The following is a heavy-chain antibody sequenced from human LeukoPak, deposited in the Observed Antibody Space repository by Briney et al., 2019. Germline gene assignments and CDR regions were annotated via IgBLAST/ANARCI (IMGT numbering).Heavy chain of an antibody. D-gene: IGHD5-12*01. Sequence: GGSLRLSRAASGFTFSSYAMNWVRQAPGKGLEWVSGISGSGGSTYYADSVKGRFTISRDNSKNTLYLQMNSLRAEDTAVYYCAKRPYELGPMDVWGQGTTVTVSS. CDR2: ISGSGGST. CDR1: GFTFSSYA. V-gene: IGHV3-23*01. J-gene: IGHJ6*02. CDR3: AKRPYELGPMDV.